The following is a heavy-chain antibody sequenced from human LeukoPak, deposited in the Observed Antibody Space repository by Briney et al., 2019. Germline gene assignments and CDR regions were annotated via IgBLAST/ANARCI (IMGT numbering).Heavy chain of an antibody. D-gene: IGHD6-13*01. CDR1: GGAVSSGSYY. CDR3: ARDFIAAAGTGEYYFDY. CDR2: IYYSGST. Sequence: SETLSLTCTVSGGAVSSGSYYWSWIRQPPGKGLEWIGYIYYSGSTNYNPSLKSRVTISVDTSKNQFSLKLSSVTAADTAVYYCARDFIAAAGTGEYYFDYWGQGTLVTVSS. J-gene: IGHJ4*02. V-gene: IGHV4-61*01.